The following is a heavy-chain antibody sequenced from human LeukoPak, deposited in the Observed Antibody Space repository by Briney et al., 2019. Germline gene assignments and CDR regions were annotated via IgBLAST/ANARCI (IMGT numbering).Heavy chain of an antibody. J-gene: IGHJ4*02. Sequence: GRSLRLSCAASGFTFSSYAMHWVRQAPGKGLEWVAVISYDGSNKYYADSVKGRFTISRDNSKNTLYLQMNSLRAEDTAVYYCARGGPGIAAVFDYWGQGTLVTVSS. CDR1: GFTFSSYA. D-gene: IGHD6-13*01. CDR2: ISYDGSNK. V-gene: IGHV3-30*14. CDR3: ARGGPGIAAVFDY.